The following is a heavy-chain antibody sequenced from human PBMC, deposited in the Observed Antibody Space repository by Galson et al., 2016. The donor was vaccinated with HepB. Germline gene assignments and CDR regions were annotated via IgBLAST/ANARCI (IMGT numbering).Heavy chain of an antibody. CDR1: GFIFSSYG. V-gene: IGHV3-23*01. J-gene: IGHJ4*02. D-gene: IGHD3-10*01. CDR2: ISALHDQI. CDR3: VIMVRGISTGPFDY. Sequence: SLRLSCAGTGFIFSSYGMSWVRQAPGKGLEWVSVISALHDQIYYADSVKGRFTISRDNSKSRLFLQMSSLSAEDTAIYYCVIMVRGISTGPFDYWVQGTLVVVSS.